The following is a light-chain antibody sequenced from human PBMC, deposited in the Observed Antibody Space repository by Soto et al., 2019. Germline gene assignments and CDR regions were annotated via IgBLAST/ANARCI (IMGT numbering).Light chain of an antibody. CDR2: EDN. J-gene: IGLJ2*01. CDR3: QSYDATTVI. V-gene: IGLV6-57*04. Sequence: NFMLTQPHSVSESPGRTVTISCTRSSGSIASTYVQWYQQRPGSAPTTVIYEDNQRPSGVPDRFSGSIDSSSNSASLTIFGLKTEDEADYYCQSYDATTVIFGGGTKLTVL. CDR1: SGSIASTY.